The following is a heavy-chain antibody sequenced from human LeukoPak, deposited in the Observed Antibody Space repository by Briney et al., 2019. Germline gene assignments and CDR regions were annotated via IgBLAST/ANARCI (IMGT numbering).Heavy chain of an antibody. D-gene: IGHD2-21*02. CDR1: GFTFDDFG. V-gene: IGHV3-20*04. Sequence: GGSLRLSCAASGFTFDDFGMSWVRQAPGKGLEWVSGINWNGGSTGYADSVKGRFTISRDNGKNSLYLQMNSLRTEDTALYYCRPGAEVVTAIPWYFDYWARRTLVTVSS. J-gene: IGHJ4*01. CDR3: RPGAEVVTAIPWYFDY. CDR2: INWNGGST.